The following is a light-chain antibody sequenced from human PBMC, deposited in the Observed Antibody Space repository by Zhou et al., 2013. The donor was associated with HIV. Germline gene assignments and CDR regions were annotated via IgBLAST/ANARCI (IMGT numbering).Light chain of an antibody. V-gene: IGKV1-5*03. Sequence: DIQMTQSPSTLSASVGDRVIITCRASQSISNWLAWYQQKPGKAPNLLIYKASSLESGVPSRFSGSGSGTEFTLTISSLQPDDFAIYYCQQYNSYWTFGQGTKVEIK. CDR2: KAS. CDR3: QQYNSYWT. CDR1: QSISNW. J-gene: IGKJ1*01.